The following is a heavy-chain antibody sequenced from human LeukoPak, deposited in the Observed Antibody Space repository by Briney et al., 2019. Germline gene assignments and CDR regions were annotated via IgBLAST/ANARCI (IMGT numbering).Heavy chain of an antibody. CDR2: ISSSSSYI. V-gene: IGHV3-21*01. J-gene: IGHJ3*02. CDR1: GFTFSSYS. CDR3: ARGPGGGHNMRAFDI. Sequence: GGSLRLSCAASGFTFSSYSMNWVRQAPGKGLEWVSSISSSSSYIYYADSVKGRFTISRDNAKNSLYLQMNSLRAEDTAVYYCARGPGGGHNMRAFDIWGQGTMVTVSS. D-gene: IGHD5-24*01.